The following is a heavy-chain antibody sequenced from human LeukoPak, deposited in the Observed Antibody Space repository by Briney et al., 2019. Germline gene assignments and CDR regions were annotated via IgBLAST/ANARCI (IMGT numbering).Heavy chain of an antibody. Sequence: ASVKVSCKASGYSFTNYGISWVRQAPGQGLEWMGWISAYNGYTHFAQKFQGRVTITADESTSTAYMELSSLRSEDTAVYYCARASSWYWNWFDPWGQGTLVTVSS. D-gene: IGHD6-13*01. J-gene: IGHJ5*02. CDR2: ISAYNGYT. CDR3: ARASSWYWNWFDP. V-gene: IGHV1-18*01. CDR1: GYSFTNYG.